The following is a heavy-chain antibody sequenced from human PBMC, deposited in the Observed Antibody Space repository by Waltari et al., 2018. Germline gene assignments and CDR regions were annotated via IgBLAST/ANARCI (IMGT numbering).Heavy chain of an antibody. D-gene: IGHD3-9*01. CDR1: GFSLSTSGVG. CDR3: AHRADYDILTGYYFRET. Sequence: QITLKESGPTLVKPTQTLTLTCTFSGFSLSTSGVGVGWIRQPPGKALEWLALIYWNDDKRYSPSLKSRITITKDTSKNQVVLTMTNMDPVDTATYYCAHRADYDILTGYYFRETWGQGTLVTVSS. J-gene: IGHJ4*02. CDR2: IYWNDDK. V-gene: IGHV2-5*01.